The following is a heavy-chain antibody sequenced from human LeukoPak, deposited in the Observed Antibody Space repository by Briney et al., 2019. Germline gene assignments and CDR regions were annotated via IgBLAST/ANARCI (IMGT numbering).Heavy chain of an antibody. V-gene: IGHV5-51*01. J-gene: IGHJ6*02. CDR3: ARRGISSKYYYYGMDV. Sequence: GESLKISCKVFGYRLTSYWIGWVRKMPGKGLEWMGIIYPGDSDTRYSPSFQGQVAISADKSISTAYLQWSSLKASDTAMYYCARRGISSKYYYYGMDVWGQGTTVTVSS. CDR2: IYPGDSDT. D-gene: IGHD3-3*02. CDR1: GYRLTSYW.